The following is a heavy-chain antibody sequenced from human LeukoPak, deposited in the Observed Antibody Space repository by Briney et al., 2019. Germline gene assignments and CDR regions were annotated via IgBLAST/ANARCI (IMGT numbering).Heavy chain of an antibody. J-gene: IGHJ3*02. D-gene: IGHD3-22*01. CDR3: ASTYYYDSSGYGAFDI. CDR2: IYHSGST. V-gene: IGHV4-30-2*01. CDR1: GGSISSDGYS. Sequence: SETLSLTCAVSGGSISSDGYSWSWIRRPPGKGLEWIGYIYHSGSTYYSPSLKSRVTISVDRSKNQFSLKLSSVTAADTAVYYCASTYYYDSSGYGAFDIWGQGTMVTVSS.